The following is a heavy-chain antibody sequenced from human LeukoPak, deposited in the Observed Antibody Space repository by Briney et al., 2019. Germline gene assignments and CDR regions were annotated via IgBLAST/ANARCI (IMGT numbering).Heavy chain of an antibody. CDR3: ARDLYDYGSY. Sequence: GGSLRLSCAASGFTASSTYMSWVRRAPGKGLEWVSVIYSGGTTYYADSVKGRFTISRDNSKNTLFLQMNTLGTEHTAVYYCARDLYDYGSYWGQGTLVTVSS. D-gene: IGHD4/OR15-4a*01. CDR2: IYSGGTT. CDR1: GFTASSTY. J-gene: IGHJ4*02. V-gene: IGHV3-66*01.